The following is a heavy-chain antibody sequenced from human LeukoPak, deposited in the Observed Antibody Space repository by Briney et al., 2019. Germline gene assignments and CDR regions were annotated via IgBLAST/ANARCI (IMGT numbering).Heavy chain of an antibody. J-gene: IGHJ6*03. D-gene: IGHD5-18*01. CDR3: ARDYEYSYGPEPYYYYYMDV. CDR1: GYTFTGYY. Sequence: GASVKVSCKASGYTFTGYYMHWVRQAPGQGLEWMGWINPNSGGTNYAQKFQGRVTMTRDTSISTAYMELSRLRSDDTAVYYCARDYEYSYGPEPYYYYYMDVWGKGTTVTVSS. V-gene: IGHV1-2*02. CDR2: INPNSGGT.